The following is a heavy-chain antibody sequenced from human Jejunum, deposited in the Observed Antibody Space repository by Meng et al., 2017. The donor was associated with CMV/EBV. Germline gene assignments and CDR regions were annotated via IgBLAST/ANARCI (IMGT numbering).Heavy chain of an antibody. J-gene: IGHJ6*02. CDR2: IYHGDSDI. CDR1: YSVTSYW. D-gene: IGHD4/OR15-4a*01. Sequence: YSVTSYWIGGVRHMPGNGLEWMAIIYHGDSDIEYSPSFQGHVTISADKSISTAYLHWSSLKASDTAMYYCARLSTRLTYYYYAMDVWGQGTTVTVSS. V-gene: IGHV5-51*01. CDR3: ARLSTRLTYYYYAMDV.